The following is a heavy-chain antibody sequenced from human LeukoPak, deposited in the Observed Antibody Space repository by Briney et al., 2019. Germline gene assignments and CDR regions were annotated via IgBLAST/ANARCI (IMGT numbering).Heavy chain of an antibody. D-gene: IGHD6-19*01. J-gene: IGHJ5*02. CDR2: INHSGST. CDR3: ARRSGWLPYNWFDP. Sequence: KPSETLSLTCAVYGGSFSGYYWSWIRQPPGKGLEWIGEINHSGSTNYNPSLKSRVTISVDTSKNQFSLKLSSVTAADTAVYYCARRSGWLPYNWFDPWGQGTLVTVSS. CDR1: GGSFSGYY. V-gene: IGHV4-34*01.